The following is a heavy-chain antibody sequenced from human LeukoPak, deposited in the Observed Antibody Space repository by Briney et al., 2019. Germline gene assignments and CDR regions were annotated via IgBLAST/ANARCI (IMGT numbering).Heavy chain of an antibody. V-gene: IGHV4-31*03. J-gene: IGHJ4*02. CDR1: GASINSATYY. D-gene: IGHD1-26*01. CDR2: IYYTGTT. Sequence: SETLSLTCIVSGASINSATYYWSWIRQLPGTGLEWIGYIYYTGTTNYNPSLRSRVSISVDTSKNQFSLKVTSVTAADTAVYYCARGMNSGSSVDYWGQGTLVTVSS. CDR3: ARGMNSGSSVDY.